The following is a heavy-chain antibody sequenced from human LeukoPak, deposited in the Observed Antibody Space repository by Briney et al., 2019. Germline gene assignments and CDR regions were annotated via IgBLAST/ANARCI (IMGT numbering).Heavy chain of an antibody. Sequence: GGSLRLSCAASGFTFSSYAMSWFRQAPGKGLEWVGFIRSKAYGGTTEYAASVKGRFTISRDDPKSIAYLQMNSLKTEDTAVYYCTRLAVGSGSFTFDYWGQGTLVTVSS. J-gene: IGHJ4*02. V-gene: IGHV3-49*03. CDR1: GFTFSSYA. CDR3: TRLAVGSGSFTFDY. CDR2: IRSKAYGGTT. D-gene: IGHD3-10*01.